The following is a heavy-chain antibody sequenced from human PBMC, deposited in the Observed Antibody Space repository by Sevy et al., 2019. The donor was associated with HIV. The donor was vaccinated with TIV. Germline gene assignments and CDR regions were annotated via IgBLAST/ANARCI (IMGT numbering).Heavy chain of an antibody. CDR3: ARRKEYYDSSGYYYESAFDI. CDR1: GGTFSSYA. Sequence: ASVKVSCKASGGTFSSYAISWVRQAPGQGLEWMGGIIPIFGTANYAQKFQGRVTITADESTSTAYMELSSLRSEDTAVYYCARRKEYYDSSGYYYESAFDIWSQGTMVTVSS. J-gene: IGHJ3*02. D-gene: IGHD3-22*01. V-gene: IGHV1-69*13. CDR2: IIPIFGTA.